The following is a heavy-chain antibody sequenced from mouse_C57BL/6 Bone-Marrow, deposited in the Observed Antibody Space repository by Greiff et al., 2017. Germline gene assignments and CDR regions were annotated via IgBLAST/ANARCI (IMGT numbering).Heavy chain of an antibody. Sequence: EVKLMESGAELVRPGASVKLSCTASGFNIKDDYMHWVKQRPEQGLEWIGWIDPENGDTEYAPKFQGKATITADTSSNTAYLQLSSLTSEDTAVYYCTTPDGYYYAMDYWGQGTSVTVSS. D-gene: IGHD2-3*01. J-gene: IGHJ4*01. V-gene: IGHV14-4*01. CDR2: IDPENGDT. CDR1: GFNIKDDY. CDR3: TTPDGYYYAMDY.